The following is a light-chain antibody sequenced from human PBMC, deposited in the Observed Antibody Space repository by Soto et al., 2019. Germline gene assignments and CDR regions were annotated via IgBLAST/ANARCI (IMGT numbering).Light chain of an antibody. CDR1: QSVSSKY. J-gene: IGKJ3*01. V-gene: IGKV3-20*01. CDR3: QQYGSSLFT. Sequence: ESVLTQSPGTLSLSPGERATLSCRASQSVSSKYLAWYQQKPGQAPRLLIYGTSIRASGVPERFSGGGSGTDFTLTITRLEPEDFAVYYCQQYGSSLFTFGPGTKVDFK. CDR2: GTS.